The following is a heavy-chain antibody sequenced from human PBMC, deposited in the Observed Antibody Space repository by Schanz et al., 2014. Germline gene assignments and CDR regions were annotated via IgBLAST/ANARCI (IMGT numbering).Heavy chain of an antibody. Sequence: QVQLLQSGAEVKKPGASVKVSCKASGYTFTGYSMHWVRQAPGQGLEWMGRINPNSGGTNYAQKFQGRVTMTRDTYISTAYMELSRLRSDDTAVYSCARELRLEYYFDSWGQGTQVTVSS. J-gene: IGHJ4*02. D-gene: IGHD4-17*01. V-gene: IGHV1-2*02. CDR1: GYTFTGYS. CDR3: ARELRLEYYFDS. CDR2: INPNSGGT.